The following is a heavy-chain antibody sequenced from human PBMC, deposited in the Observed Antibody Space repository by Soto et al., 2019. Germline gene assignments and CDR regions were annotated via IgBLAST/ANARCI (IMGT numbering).Heavy chain of an antibody. J-gene: IGHJ4*02. CDR2: ISGSGGST. Sequence: PGGSLRLSCAASGFTFSSYAIIWVRQAPGKGLEWVSAISGSGGSTYYADSVKGRFTISRDNSKNTLYLQMNSLRAEDTAVYYCAKAPSRVLRGDYWGQGTLVTVSS. D-gene: IGHD3-16*01. CDR1: GFTFSSYA. V-gene: IGHV3-23*01. CDR3: AKAPSRVLRGDY.